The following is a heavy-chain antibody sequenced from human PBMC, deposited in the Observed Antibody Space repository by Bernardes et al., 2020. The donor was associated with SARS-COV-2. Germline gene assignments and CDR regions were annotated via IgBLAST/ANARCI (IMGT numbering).Heavy chain of an antibody. Sequence: SETLSLTCTVSGGFIRNYYWSWVRQSPGKGLEWIGYVFYIGSTNYSPSLKGRVTMSVDTSKNEFSLMLTSVTAADTAFYYCARDSSGNKRAKRYYLASGSYPDYWGQGTLVTVSS. CDR3: ARDSSGNKRAKRYYLASGSYPDY. CDR1: GGFIRNYY. V-gene: IGHV4-59*12. CDR2: VFYIGST. D-gene: IGHD3-10*01. J-gene: IGHJ4*02.